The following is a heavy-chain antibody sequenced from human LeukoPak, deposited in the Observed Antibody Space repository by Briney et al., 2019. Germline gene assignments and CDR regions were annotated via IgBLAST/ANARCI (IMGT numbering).Heavy chain of an antibody. CDR3: AREYSYYDSSGYYYGSGYFDY. CDR2: IYYSGST. V-gene: IGHV4-59*01. D-gene: IGHD3-22*01. Sequence: SETLSLTCTVSGGSISSYYWSWIRQPPGKGLEWIGYIYYSGSTNYNPSLQSRVTISVDTPKNQFSLRLSSVTAADTAVYYCAREYSYYDSSGYYYGSGYFDYWGQGTLVTVSS. CDR1: GGSISSYY. J-gene: IGHJ4*02.